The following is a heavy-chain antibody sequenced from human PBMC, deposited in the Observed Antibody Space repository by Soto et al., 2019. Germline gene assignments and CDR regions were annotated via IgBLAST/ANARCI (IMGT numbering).Heavy chain of an antibody. CDR2: MNPNSGNT. CDR3: ARGFIGVGATGGLGY. V-gene: IGHV1-8*01. Sequence: QVQLVQSGAEVKKRGASVKVSCKASGYTFTSYDINWVRQATGQGLEWMGWMNPNSGNTGYSQKFQGRVTMTRNTPISTVYIELSSLRSEDTAVYYGARGFIGVGATGGLGYWGQGNLVTVSS. CDR1: GYTFTSYD. J-gene: IGHJ4*02. D-gene: IGHD1-26*01.